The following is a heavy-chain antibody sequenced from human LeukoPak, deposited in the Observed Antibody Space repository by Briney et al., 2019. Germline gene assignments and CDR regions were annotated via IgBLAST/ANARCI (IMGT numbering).Heavy chain of an antibody. J-gene: IGHJ6*03. D-gene: IGHD1-1*01. V-gene: IGHV4-59*01. CDR1: GGSISSYY. Sequence: SETLSLTCTVSGGSISSYYWSWIRQPPGKGLEWIGYIYYSGSTNYNPSLKSRVTISVDTSKNQFSLKPSSVTAADTAVYYCARVEGTYCYYMDVWGKGTTVTVSS. CDR2: IYYSGST. CDR3: ARVEGTYCYYMDV.